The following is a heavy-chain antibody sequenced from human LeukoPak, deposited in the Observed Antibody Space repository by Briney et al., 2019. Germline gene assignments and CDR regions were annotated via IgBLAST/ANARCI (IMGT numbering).Heavy chain of an antibody. Sequence: GGSLRLSCAASGFTFSSYAMSWVRQAPGKGLEWVLAISGGGGSTYYADSVKGRFTIARDNSKNTLYLQMNSLRAEDTAVYYCEKSGSSGWYARDYLDYWGQGTLVTDPS. V-gene: IGHV3-23*01. CDR2: ISGGGGST. D-gene: IGHD6-19*01. J-gene: IGHJ4*02. CDR1: GFTFSSYA. CDR3: EKSGSSGWYARDYLDY.